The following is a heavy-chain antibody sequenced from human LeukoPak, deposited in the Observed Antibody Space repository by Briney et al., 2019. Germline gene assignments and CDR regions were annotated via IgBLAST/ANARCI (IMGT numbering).Heavy chain of an antibody. CDR1: GFTFSSCG. CDR3: ARERVVRGNSGYDFDY. J-gene: IGHJ4*02. D-gene: IGHD5-12*01. CDR2: VWFDVSDK. Sequence: PGGSLRLSCAASGFTFSSCGMHWVRQAPGKGLEWVAVVWFDVSDKYYANSVRGRFTISRDNSKNTVYLEMNSLRAEDTAVYYCARERVVRGNSGYDFDYWGQGTLVTAS. V-gene: IGHV3-33*01.